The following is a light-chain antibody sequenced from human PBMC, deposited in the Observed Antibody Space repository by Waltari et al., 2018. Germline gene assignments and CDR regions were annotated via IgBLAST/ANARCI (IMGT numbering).Light chain of an antibody. CDR2: DVS. Sequence: QSALTQPASVSGSPGLSVSISCTGTSSDFGAYKYVSWYQQHPGKAPKLIIYDVSDRPSGVSDRFSGSKSGNTASLIISGLQAEDEADYYCSSYSSSTTRVFGGGTKLTVL. V-gene: IGLV2-14*03. CDR3: SSYSSSTTRV. J-gene: IGLJ3*02. CDR1: SSDFGAYKY.